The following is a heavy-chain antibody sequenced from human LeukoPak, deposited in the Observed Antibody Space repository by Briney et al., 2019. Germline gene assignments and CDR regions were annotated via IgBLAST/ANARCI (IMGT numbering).Heavy chain of an antibody. D-gene: IGHD4-11*01. Sequence: TGGSLRLSCAASGFTFSNYAMSWVRQAPGKGLEWVSGISGSGGGTYYADSVKGRFTISRDNSKNTLFLQMNSLRADDTAVYYCAKSVDYSNYGVDYWGQGTLVTVSS. CDR2: ISGSGGGT. J-gene: IGHJ4*02. CDR3: AKSVDYSNYGVDY. CDR1: GFTFSNYA. V-gene: IGHV3-23*01.